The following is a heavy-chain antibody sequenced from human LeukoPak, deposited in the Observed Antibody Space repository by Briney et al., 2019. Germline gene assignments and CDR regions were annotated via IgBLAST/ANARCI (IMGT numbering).Heavy chain of an antibody. CDR3: VRDLDLGGYSSFEY. CDR1: GFTFSSYFW. CDR2: IKSDGSSS. J-gene: IGHJ4*02. V-gene: IGHV3-74*01. D-gene: IGHD4-23*01. Sequence: GGSLRLSCAASGFTFSSYFWMHWVRQAPGKGLVWVSRIKSDGSSSTNADSVKGRFTISRDNAKNSLYLQMNTLRAEDTAVYYCVRDLDLGGYSSFEYWGQGTLVTVSS.